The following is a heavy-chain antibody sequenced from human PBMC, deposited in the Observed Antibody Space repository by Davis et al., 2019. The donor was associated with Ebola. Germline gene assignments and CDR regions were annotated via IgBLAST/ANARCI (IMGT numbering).Heavy chain of an antibody. CDR1: GYTFTSYY. D-gene: IGHD6-6*01. V-gene: IGHV1-46*01. J-gene: IGHJ6*03. CDR3: ARSEAMAARPDYYMDV. Sequence: ASVKVSCKASGYTFTSYYMHWVRQAPGQGLEWMGIINPSGGSTSYAQKFQGRVTMTRDTSTSTVYMELSRLRSDDTAVYYCARSEAMAARPDYYMDVWGKGTTVTVSS. CDR2: INPSGGST.